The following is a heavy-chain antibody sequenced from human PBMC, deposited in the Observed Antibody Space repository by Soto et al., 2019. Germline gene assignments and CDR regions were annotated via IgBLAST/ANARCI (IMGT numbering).Heavy chain of an antibody. CDR2: ISSSSSTI. D-gene: IGHD2-15*01. Sequence: RLSCAASGFTFSSYSMNWVRQAPGKGLEWVSYISSSSSTIYYADSVKGRFTISRDNAKNSLYLQMNSLRAEDTAVYYCARAYCSGGSCYRNGYYMDVWGKGTTVTVSS. CDR1: GFTFSSYS. J-gene: IGHJ6*03. V-gene: IGHV3-48*01. CDR3: ARAYCSGGSCYRNGYYMDV.